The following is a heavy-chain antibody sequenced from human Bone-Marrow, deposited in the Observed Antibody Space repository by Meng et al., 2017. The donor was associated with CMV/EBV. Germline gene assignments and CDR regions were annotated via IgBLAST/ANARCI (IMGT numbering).Heavy chain of an antibody. CDR3: AKDHRTYYDFWSGLSWYYFDY. V-gene: IGHV3-23*01. J-gene: IGHJ4*02. D-gene: IGHD3-3*01. CDR2: ISGSGGST. CDR1: GFTFSSYA. Sequence: GGSLRLSCAASGFTFSSYAMSWVRQAPGKGLEWVSAISGSGGSTYYADSVKGRFTISRDNSKNTLYLQMNSLRAEDTAVYYCAKDHRTYYDFWSGLSWYYFDYWGQRTLVNVAS.